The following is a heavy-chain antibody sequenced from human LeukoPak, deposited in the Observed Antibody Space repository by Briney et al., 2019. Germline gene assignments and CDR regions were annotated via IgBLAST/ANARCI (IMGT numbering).Heavy chain of an antibody. D-gene: IGHD4-23*01. V-gene: IGHV4-30-4*01. J-gene: IGHJ4*02. CDR1: GGSISSGDYY. Sequence: SETLSLTCTVSGGSISSGDYYWSWIRQSPGKGLEWIGCIYYSGSTYYNPSLKSRVTISVDTSKNQFSLKLSSVTAADTAVYYCARDLLNEGNHLDYWGQGTLVTVSS. CDR2: IYYSGST. CDR3: ARDLLNEGNHLDY.